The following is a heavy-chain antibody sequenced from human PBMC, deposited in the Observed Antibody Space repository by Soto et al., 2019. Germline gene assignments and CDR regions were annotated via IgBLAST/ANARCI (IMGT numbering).Heavy chain of an antibody. D-gene: IGHD6-19*01. CDR2: ISGSGGST. CDR3: AKDRQSGSGWYLDY. Sequence: PGGSLRLSCAASGFTFSSYAMGWVRKAPGKGLEWVSGISGSGGSTYSADSVKGRFTISRDNSRNTLFLQMNSLRPEDTALYFCAKDRQSGSGWYLDYWGQGTLVTVSS. CDR1: GFTFSSYA. V-gene: IGHV3-23*01. J-gene: IGHJ4*02.